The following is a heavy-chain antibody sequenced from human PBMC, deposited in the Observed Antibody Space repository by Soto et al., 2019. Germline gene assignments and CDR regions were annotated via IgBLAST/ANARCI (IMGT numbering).Heavy chain of an antibody. V-gene: IGHV3-74*01. D-gene: IGHD2-15*01. Sequence: EVQLVESGGGLVQPGESLRLSCAASGFTFSSYWMHWVRQAPGKGLVWVSRINSDGSSTSYAGSVKGRFTISRDNAKNTLYLQMNSLRAEDMAVYYCVRTSLVVAAATREDYWGQGTRVTVSS. CDR2: INSDGSST. CDR3: VRTSLVVAAATREDY. CDR1: GFTFSSYW. J-gene: IGHJ4*02.